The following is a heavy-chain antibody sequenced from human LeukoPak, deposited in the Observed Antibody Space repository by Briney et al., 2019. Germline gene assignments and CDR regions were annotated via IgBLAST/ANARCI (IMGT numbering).Heavy chain of an antibody. J-gene: IGHJ4*02. CDR3: ARNRHSYDSSGHLGIDY. Sequence: SETLSLTCTVSGASISGSGYYWGWIRQSPGRGLEWIGSIFYTGSTSHNPSLNSRITISVDTSKNQFSLKLNSVTAADSALYFCARNRHSYDSSGHLGIDYWGQGTLVTVSS. D-gene: IGHD3-22*01. V-gene: IGHV4-39*01. CDR2: IFYTGST. CDR1: GASISGSGYY.